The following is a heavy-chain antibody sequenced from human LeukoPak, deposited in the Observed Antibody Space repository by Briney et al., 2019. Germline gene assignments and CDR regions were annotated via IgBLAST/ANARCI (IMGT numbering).Heavy chain of an antibody. D-gene: IGHD6-13*01. CDR1: GFTFSIYG. CDR2: ISYDGSQK. V-gene: IGHV3-30*18. CDR3: AKDLGGYNSSWYSDYYFYGMDV. Sequence: PGGSLRLSCAASGFTFSIYGMHWVRQAPGKGLEWVAVISYDGSQKFYGDSVKGRFTISRANSKNTLFLQMNSLRVEDTALYYCAKDLGGYNSSWYSDYYFYGMDVWGQGTTVTVSS. J-gene: IGHJ6*02.